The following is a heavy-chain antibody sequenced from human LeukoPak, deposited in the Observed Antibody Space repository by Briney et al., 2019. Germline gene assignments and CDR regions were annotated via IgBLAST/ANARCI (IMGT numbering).Heavy chain of an antibody. CDR3: ARARYCGGDCYWAFDY. V-gene: IGHV3-74*01. J-gene: IGHJ4*02. CDR2: INSDGSST. Sequence: PGGSLRLSCAASGFSFSSYWMHWVRQAPGKGLVLVSRINSDGSSTSYADSVKGRFTISRDNAKNTLYLQMNSLRAEDTAVYYCARARYCGGDCYWAFDYWGQGTLVTVSS. D-gene: IGHD2-21*02. CDR1: GFSFSSYW.